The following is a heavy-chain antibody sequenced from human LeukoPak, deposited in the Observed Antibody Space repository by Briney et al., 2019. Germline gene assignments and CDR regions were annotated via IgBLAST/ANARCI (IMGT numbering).Heavy chain of an antibody. Sequence: SLTVSCTASGGTFSSYAISWVRQAPGQGPEWMGGIIPIFGTRNYAQTFQGRVTITTHESTSTAYMALCSLRSEETAVYYCARGAVVAGTNYFDYWGGGTPVTASS. V-gene: IGHV1-69*05. CDR1: GGTFSSYA. CDR3: ARGAVVAGTNYFDY. D-gene: IGHD6-19*01. CDR2: IIPIFGTR. J-gene: IGHJ4*02.